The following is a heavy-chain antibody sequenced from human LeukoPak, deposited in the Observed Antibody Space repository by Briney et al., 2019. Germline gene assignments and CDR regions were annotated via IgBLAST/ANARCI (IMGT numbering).Heavy chain of an antibody. V-gene: IGHV3-49*04. D-gene: IGHD3-10*01. CDR2: IRSKAYGGTT. CDR3: TRDPSLLFGGSGDWFDP. J-gene: IGHJ5*02. CDR1: GFTFGDYA. Sequence: PGRSLRLSCTASGFTFGDYAMSWVRQAPGKGLEWVGFIRSKAYGGTTEYAASVKGRFTISRDDSKSIAYLQMNSLKTEDTAVYYCTRDPSLLFGGSGDWFDPWGQGTLVTVSS.